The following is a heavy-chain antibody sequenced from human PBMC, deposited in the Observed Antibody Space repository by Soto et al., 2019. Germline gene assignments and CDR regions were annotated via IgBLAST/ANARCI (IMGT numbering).Heavy chain of an antibody. V-gene: IGHV4-59*08. Sequence: SETLSLTCTVSGGSISSYYWSWIRQPPGKGLEWIGYIYYSGSTNYNPSLKSRVTISVDTSKNQFSLKLSSVTAADTAVYYCAGQPGYCSGGSCYFPGWFDPWGQGTLVTVSS. CDR3: AGQPGYCSGGSCYFPGWFDP. CDR2: IYYSGST. D-gene: IGHD2-15*01. CDR1: GGSISSYY. J-gene: IGHJ5*02.